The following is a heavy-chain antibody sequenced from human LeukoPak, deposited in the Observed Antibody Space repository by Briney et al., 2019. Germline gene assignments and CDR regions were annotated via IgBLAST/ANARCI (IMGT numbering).Heavy chain of an antibody. CDR3: AKDISVVPAARGYGMDV. CDR2: ISWSSGSI. Sequence: GGSLRLSCAASGFTFSSYAMSWVRQAPGKGLEWVSGISWSSGSIGYADSVKGRFTISRDNAKNSLYLQMNSLRAEDTALYYCAKDISVVPAARGYGMDVWGQGTTVTVSS. J-gene: IGHJ6*02. D-gene: IGHD2-2*01. V-gene: IGHV3-9*01. CDR1: GFTFSSYA.